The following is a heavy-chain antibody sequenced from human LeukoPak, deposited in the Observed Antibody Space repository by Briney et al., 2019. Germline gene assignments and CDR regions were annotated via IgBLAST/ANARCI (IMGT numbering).Heavy chain of an antibody. V-gene: IGHV1-2*02. CDR3: ARSSQQRVFDY. J-gene: IGHJ4*02. CDR2: INPNSGGT. D-gene: IGHD6-13*01. CDR1: GYTFTSYG. Sequence: ASVRVSCKASGYTFTSYGISWVRQAPGQGLEWMGWINPNSGGTNYAQKFQGRVTMTRDTSISTAYMELSRLRSDDTAVYYCARSSQQRVFDYWGQGTLVTVSS.